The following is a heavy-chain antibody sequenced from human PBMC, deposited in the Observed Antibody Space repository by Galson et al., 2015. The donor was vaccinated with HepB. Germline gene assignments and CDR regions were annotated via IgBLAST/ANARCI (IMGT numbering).Heavy chain of an antibody. CDR2: ISAYNGNT. J-gene: IGHJ4*02. CDR3: ARALRYFDWLSRTDYFDY. CDR1: GYTFTSYG. V-gene: IGHV1-18*01. Sequence: SVKVSCKASGYTFTSYGISWVRQAPGQGLEWMGWISAYNGNTNYAQKLQGRVTMTTDTSSSTAYMELRSLRSEDTAVYYCARALRYFDWLSRTDYFDYWGQGTLVTVSS. D-gene: IGHD3-9*01.